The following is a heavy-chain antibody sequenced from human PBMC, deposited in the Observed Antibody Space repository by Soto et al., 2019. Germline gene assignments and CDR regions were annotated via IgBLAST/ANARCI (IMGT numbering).Heavy chain of an antibody. CDR3: AKENRRGYCSGGICYGYFDY. V-gene: IGHV3-23*01. D-gene: IGHD2-15*01. Sequence: EVQLLESGGGLVQPGGSLRLSCTASGFTFSNYAMSWVRQAPGKGLEWVSTISGSGDSTNYADSVKGQFAISRDNSNNMLYVQMDSLRVEATAVYYCAKENRRGYCSGGICYGYFDYWGQGTLVTVSS. CDR2: ISGSGDST. CDR1: GFTFSNYA. J-gene: IGHJ4*02.